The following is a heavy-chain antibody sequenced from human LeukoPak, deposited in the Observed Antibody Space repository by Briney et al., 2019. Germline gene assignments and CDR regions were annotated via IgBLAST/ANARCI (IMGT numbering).Heavy chain of an antibody. CDR2: ISYDGSNK. CDR1: GFTFSSYA. D-gene: IGHD1-26*01. J-gene: IGHJ4*02. V-gene: IGHV3-30-3*01. CDR3: ATSGSYYRFEY. Sequence: PGGSLRLSCAASGFTFSSYAMHWVRQAPGKGLEWVAVISYDGSNKYYADSVKGRFTISRDNSKNTLYLQMNSLRAEDTAVYYCATSGSYYRFEYWGQGTLVTVSS.